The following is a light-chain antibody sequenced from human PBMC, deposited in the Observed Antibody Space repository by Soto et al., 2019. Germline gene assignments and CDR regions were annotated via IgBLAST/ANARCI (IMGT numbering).Light chain of an antibody. Sequence: VLTQSPATLSLSPGERATLSCRASQTVYNNYIAWYQQSPGQAPRVLIYGTSTRATGTPDRFSGSASGTDSTFTISRLEPEDSAVYYCQQYGNSVTFGGGTKVDIK. CDR3: QQYGNSVT. CDR2: GTS. J-gene: IGKJ4*01. V-gene: IGKV3-20*01. CDR1: QTVYNNY.